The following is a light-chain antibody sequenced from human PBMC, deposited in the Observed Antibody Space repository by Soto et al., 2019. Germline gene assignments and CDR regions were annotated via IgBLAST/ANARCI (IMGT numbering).Light chain of an antibody. V-gene: IGKV3-20*01. CDR3: QHYGSSLVT. CDR2: GAS. Sequence: EIVLTQSPGTLSLSPGERATLSCRASQSVSSSYLAWYQQKPGQAPRLLIYGASSRATGIPDRFSGSGSGTDCTLTISRLEPEDFAVYYCQHYGSSLVTFGQGTKLEIK. CDR1: QSVSSSY. J-gene: IGKJ2*01.